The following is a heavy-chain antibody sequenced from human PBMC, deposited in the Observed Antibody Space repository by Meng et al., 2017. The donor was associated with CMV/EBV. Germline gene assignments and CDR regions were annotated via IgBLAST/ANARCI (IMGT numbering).Heavy chain of an antibody. Sequence: ASVKVSCKASGYTFTGYYMHWVRQAPGQGLEWMGWINPNSGGTNYAQKFQGRVTMTRDTSISTAYMELSRLRSDDTAVYYCARDSSSGWYYFDSWGQGTLVTVSS. J-gene: IGHJ4*02. CDR3: ARDSSSGWYYFDS. CDR2: INPNSGGT. D-gene: IGHD6-19*01. CDR1: GYTFTGYY. V-gene: IGHV1-2*02.